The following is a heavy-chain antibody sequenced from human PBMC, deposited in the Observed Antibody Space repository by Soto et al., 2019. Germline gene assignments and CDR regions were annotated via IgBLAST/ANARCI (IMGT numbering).Heavy chain of an antibody. V-gene: IGHV4-59*08. J-gene: IGHJ6*04. CDR2: IYYSGST. Sequence: PSETLSLTCTVSGVTISSYYWSWIRQPPGKGLKWIGYIYYSGSTNYNPSLKSRVTISVDTSKNQFSLKLSSVTAADTAVYYCARLRLLWFGEDVWGKGTTVTVSS. D-gene: IGHD3-10*01. CDR3: ARLRLLWFGEDV. CDR1: GVTISSYY.